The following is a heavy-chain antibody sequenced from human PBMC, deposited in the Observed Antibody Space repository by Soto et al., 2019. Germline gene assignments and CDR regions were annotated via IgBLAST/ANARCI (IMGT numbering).Heavy chain of an antibody. J-gene: IGHJ4*02. Sequence: SETLSLTCTVPGASISSYYWSWIRQPAGKGLEWIGRIYTRETITYNPSLKSRVTMSVETSKNQFSLNLSSVTAADTAIYYCATISYVGGTDYWGQGTLVTVSS. CDR3: ATISYVGGTDY. CDR1: GASISSYY. V-gene: IGHV4-4*07. D-gene: IGHD5-18*01. CDR2: IYTRETI.